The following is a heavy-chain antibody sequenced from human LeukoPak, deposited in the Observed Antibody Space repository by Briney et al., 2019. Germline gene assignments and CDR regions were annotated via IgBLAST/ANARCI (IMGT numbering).Heavy chain of an antibody. CDR2: ISSSSSYT. CDR3: ARDLIAAAAYYYYGMDV. V-gene: IGHV3-11*05. CDR1: GFTFSDYY. Sequence: GGSLTLSCAASGFTFSDYYMSWIRQAPGKGLEWVSYISSSSSYTNYADSVKGRFTISRDNAKNSLYLQMNSLRAEDTAVYYCARDLIAAAAYYYYGMDVWGQGTTVTVSS. J-gene: IGHJ6*02. D-gene: IGHD6-13*01.